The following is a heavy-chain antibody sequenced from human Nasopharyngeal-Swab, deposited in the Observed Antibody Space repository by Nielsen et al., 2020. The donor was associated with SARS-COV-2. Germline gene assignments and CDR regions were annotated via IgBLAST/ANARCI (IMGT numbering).Heavy chain of an antibody. CDR3: ARTASIIEGVNGDYFDF. V-gene: IGHV2-70*01. D-gene: IGHD2-21*01. J-gene: IGHJ4*02. CDR2: VDWENDK. CDR1: GFSLSSRGMG. Sequence: SGPTLVQPTQTLTLTCDFSGFSLSSRGMGVSWIRQPPGRALEWLALVDWENDKYYSTSLRTRLTISKDTPKNQVVLTMTNMEPVDTATYYCARTASIIEGVNGDYFDFWGQGTLVAVSS.